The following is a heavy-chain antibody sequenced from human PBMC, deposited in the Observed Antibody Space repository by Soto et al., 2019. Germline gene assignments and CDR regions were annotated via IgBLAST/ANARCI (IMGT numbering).Heavy chain of an antibody. CDR1: GGSISSGGYY. V-gene: IGHV4-31*03. Sequence: QVQLQESGPGLVKPSQTLSLTCSVSGGSISSGGYYWSWIRQHPGKGLEWIGYLYYSGSTYYNASLKSRVTIPVDTSKNQFSLKRSAVSAADTAVYYCARARDDYCGNSSPIFDYWGQGTLVTVSS. D-gene: IGHD4-17*01. CDR3: ARARDDYCGNSSPIFDY. J-gene: IGHJ4*02. CDR2: LYYSGST.